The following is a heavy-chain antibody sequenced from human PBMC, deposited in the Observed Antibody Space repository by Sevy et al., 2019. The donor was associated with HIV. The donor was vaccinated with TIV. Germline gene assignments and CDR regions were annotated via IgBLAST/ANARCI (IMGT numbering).Heavy chain of an antibody. V-gene: IGHV3-7*01. Sequence: GGSLRLSCAASGFTFSSYWMSWVRQAPGKGLEWVANIKQDGSEKYYVDSVKGRFTISRDNAKNSLYLQMNSLRAEDTAVYYCARDFDPFGVVTYFYYYYGMDVWGQGTTVTVSS. D-gene: IGHD3-3*01. J-gene: IGHJ6*02. CDR2: IKQDGSEK. CDR3: ARDFDPFGVVTYFYYYYGMDV. CDR1: GFTFSSYW.